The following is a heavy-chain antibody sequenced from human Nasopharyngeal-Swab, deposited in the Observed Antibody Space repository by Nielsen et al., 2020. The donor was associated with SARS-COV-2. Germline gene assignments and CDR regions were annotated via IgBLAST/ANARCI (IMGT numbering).Heavy chain of an antibody. D-gene: IGHD3-22*01. CDR1: GFTFADYP. J-gene: IGHJ4*02. Sequence: GGSLRLSCAASGFTFADYPMHWVRQAPGEGLEWVSGITWNSGSMGYADSVKGRFTISRDNAKNSLYLQMNSLRPEDTALYYCAKRPPNYYDSSGYYLDYWGQGTLVTVSS. V-gene: IGHV3-9*01. CDR3: AKRPPNYYDSSGYYLDY. CDR2: ITWNSGSM.